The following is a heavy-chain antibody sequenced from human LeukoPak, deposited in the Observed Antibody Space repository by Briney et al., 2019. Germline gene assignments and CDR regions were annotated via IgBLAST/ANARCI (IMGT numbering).Heavy chain of an antibody. CDR2: ISYDGSNE. V-gene: IGHV3-30-3*01. D-gene: IGHD3-9*01. Sequence: GSLRLSCAASGFTFSSYTMHWVRQAPGKGLEWVAVISYDGSNEYYADSVKGRFTISRDNSKNTLYLQMNSLRAEDTAVHYCARESILIRTRAFDIWGQGTRVTVSS. CDR3: ARESILIRTRAFDI. CDR1: GFTFSSYT. J-gene: IGHJ3*02.